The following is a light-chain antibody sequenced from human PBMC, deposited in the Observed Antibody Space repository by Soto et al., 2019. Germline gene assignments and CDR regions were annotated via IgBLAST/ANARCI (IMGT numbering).Light chain of an antibody. Sequence: EIVMTQSPATLSVSPGERATLSCRASQSVSSNLAWYQQKPGQPPRLLIYRASTRATGIPARFSGSGSGTEFPLTISSLQSEDFAVYYCQHYNNWPPWTFGQGTKVEIK. CDR2: RAS. V-gene: IGKV3-15*01. CDR3: QHYNNWPPWT. CDR1: QSVSSN. J-gene: IGKJ1*01.